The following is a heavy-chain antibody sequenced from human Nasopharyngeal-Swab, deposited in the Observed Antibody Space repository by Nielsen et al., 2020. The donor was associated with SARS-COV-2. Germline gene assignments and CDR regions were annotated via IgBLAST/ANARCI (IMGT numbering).Heavy chain of an antibody. D-gene: IGHD3-9*01. V-gene: IGHV3-30*18. CDR1: GFSFNNYG. J-gene: IGHJ6*02. Sequence: RGSLRLSCAASGFSFNNYGLHWVRQAPGKGLEWVAVISYEGSKEYYADSVEGRFTISKDNSKNMVYLQMHSLRTEDTAVYYCAKKWSPFILTWGMDVWGQGTTVTVAS. CDR2: ISYEGSKE. CDR3: AKKWSPFILTWGMDV.